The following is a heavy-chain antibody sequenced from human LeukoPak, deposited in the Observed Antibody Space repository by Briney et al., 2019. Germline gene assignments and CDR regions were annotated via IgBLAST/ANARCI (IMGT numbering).Heavy chain of an antibody. J-gene: IGHJ4*02. CDR2: FSSSGAST. Sequence: GGSLRLSCAVSGFTFSSYAMNWVHQALGRGLEWVSGFSSSGASTYYADSLKGRFTISRDNSKNTLYLQMNSLRAEDTATYYCAKGESTTGAGMGDYWGQGTLVTVSS. V-gene: IGHV3-23*01. D-gene: IGHD4-17*01. CDR1: GFTFSSYA. CDR3: AKGESTTGAGMGDY.